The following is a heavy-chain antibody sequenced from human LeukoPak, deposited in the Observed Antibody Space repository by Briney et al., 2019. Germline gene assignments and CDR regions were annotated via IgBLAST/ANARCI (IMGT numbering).Heavy chain of an antibody. CDR2: INPSGGST. CDR1: GYTFTSYY. Sequence: ASVKVSCKASGYTFTSYYMHWVRQAPGQGLEWMGIINPSGGSTSYAQKFQGRVTMTRDTSTSTVYMELSSLRSEDTAVYYCARVPGITGTTRSAFDIWGQGTMVTVSS. CDR3: ARVPGITGTTRSAFDI. J-gene: IGHJ3*02. D-gene: IGHD1-7*01. V-gene: IGHV1-46*01.